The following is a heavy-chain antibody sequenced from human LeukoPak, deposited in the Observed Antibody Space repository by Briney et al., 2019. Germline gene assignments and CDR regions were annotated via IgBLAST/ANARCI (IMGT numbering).Heavy chain of an antibody. CDR3: APSPYYYESSGYSA. D-gene: IGHD3-22*01. CDR2: ISSNGGST. Sequence: GGSLRLSYSAAGFTFSSYAMRWVRLAPGRGLEYVSTISSNGGSTYYADSVKGRFTISRDNSKNTLYLQMSSLRAEDTAVYYCAPSPYYYESSGYSAWGQGTLVTVSS. J-gene: IGHJ5*02. V-gene: IGHV3-64D*06. CDR1: GFTFSSYA.